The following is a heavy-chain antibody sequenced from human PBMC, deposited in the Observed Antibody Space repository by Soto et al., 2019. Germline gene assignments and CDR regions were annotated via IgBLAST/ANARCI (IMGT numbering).Heavy chain of an antibody. Sequence: GGSLRLSCAASGFTFSSYAMHWVRQAPGKGLEWVAVISYDGSNKYYADSVKGRFTISRDNSKNTLYLQMNSLRAEDTAVYYCARRGRDSSSWYGLGNWVQGTLVTVST. J-gene: IGHJ4*02. CDR1: GFTFSSYA. D-gene: IGHD6-13*01. CDR3: ARRGRDSSSWYGLGN. V-gene: IGHV3-30-3*01. CDR2: ISYDGSNK.